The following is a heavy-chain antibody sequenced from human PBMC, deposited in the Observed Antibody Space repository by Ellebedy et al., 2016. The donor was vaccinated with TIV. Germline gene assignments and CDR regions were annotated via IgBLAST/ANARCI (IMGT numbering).Heavy chain of an antibody. CDR2: IKEDGSKR. CDR1: GLTFSDYW. D-gene: IGHD6-13*01. Sequence: GESLKISXAASGLTFSDYWMSWVRQVPGKGLEWVANIKEDGSKRYYLDSVKGRFTISGDNAKNSVYLQMNSLRDDDTAVYYCATHPSSYLPHWGQGTLVTVSS. V-gene: IGHV3-7*02. J-gene: IGHJ1*01. CDR3: ATHPSSYLPH.